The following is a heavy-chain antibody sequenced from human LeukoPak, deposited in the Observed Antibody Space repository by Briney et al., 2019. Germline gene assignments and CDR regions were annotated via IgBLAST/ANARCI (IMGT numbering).Heavy chain of an antibody. Sequence: PSETLSLTCTVSGGALNSGSYYWSWIRQHPGKGLEWLGYIYYRGDTNYNPSLKSRVTISLDTSKNQFALKVKSVTAADTAVYYWASAGYSSGWYHYWGQGTRVTVSS. CDR2: IYYRGDT. J-gene: IGHJ4*02. V-gene: IGHV4-31*03. D-gene: IGHD6-13*01. CDR1: GGALNSGSYY. CDR3: ASAGYSSGWYHY.